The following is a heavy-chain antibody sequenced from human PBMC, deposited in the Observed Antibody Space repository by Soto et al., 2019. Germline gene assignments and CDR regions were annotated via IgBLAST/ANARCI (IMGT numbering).Heavy chain of an antibody. Sequence: GGSLRLSCAASGFTFSSYGIHWVRQAPGKGLEWVALISYDGTDKYYADSVKGRFTISRDNSKNTLYLQMSSLGPEDTAVYYCVKERYAQLWLEDYGMDVWGQGTTVTVSS. CDR1: GFTFSSYG. V-gene: IGHV3-30*18. CDR2: ISYDGTDK. D-gene: IGHD5-18*01. CDR3: VKERYAQLWLEDYGMDV. J-gene: IGHJ6*02.